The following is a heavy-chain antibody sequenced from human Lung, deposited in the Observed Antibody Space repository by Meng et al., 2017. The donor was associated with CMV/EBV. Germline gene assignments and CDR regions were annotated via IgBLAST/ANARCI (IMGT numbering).Heavy chain of an antibody. CDR3: AKSSDNGWSS. J-gene: IGHJ4*01. D-gene: IGHD6-19*01. CDR2: VNPVSDDT. V-gene: IGHV1-2*06. Sequence: VQLVQSGAAVKRPGASVKISCQAAGHTFSGFYMNWARQAPGHGLEWLGRVNPVSDDTHYAQKFVGRLTVTRGATINTAFMELTSLRPDDTAVYYCAKSSDNGWSSWGPGTLVTVSS. CDR1: GHTFSGFY.